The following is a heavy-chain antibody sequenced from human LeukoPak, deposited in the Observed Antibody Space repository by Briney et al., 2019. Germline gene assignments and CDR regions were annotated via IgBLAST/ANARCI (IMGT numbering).Heavy chain of an antibody. CDR3: ARDRDYFYYYGSGSFDY. J-gene: IGHJ4*02. CDR1: GFTFSSYA. D-gene: IGHD3-10*01. CDR2: ISSNGGST. Sequence: GGSLRLSCAASGFTFSSYAMHWVRQAPGKGLEYVSAISSNGGSTYYANSVKGRFNISRDNSKNTLYLQMGSLRAEDMAVYYCARDRDYFYYYGSGSFDYWGQGTLVTVSS. V-gene: IGHV3-64*01.